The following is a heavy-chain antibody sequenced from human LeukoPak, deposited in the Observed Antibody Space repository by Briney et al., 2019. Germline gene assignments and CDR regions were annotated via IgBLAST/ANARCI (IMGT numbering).Heavy chain of an antibody. Sequence: SVKVSCKASGGTFSSYAISWVRQAPGQGLEWMGGIIPIFGTANYAQKFQGRVTITADESTSTAYMELSSLRPEDTAVYYCAQGDGYNIPYYYYYGMDVWGQGTTVTVSS. CDR3: AQGDGYNIPYYYYYGMDV. CDR1: GGTFSSYA. V-gene: IGHV1-69*13. D-gene: IGHD5-24*01. J-gene: IGHJ6*02. CDR2: IIPIFGTA.